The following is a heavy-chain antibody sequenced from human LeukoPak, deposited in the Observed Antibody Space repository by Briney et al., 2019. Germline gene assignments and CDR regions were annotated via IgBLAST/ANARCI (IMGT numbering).Heavy chain of an antibody. Sequence: GGSLRLSCAASGFIFSNYWMQWVRQAPGKGLEWVANIRQDGSETYYVDSVKGRFTISRDNAKNSLYLQMNSLRAEDTAVYYCARDLWYSSSTRVGWEENNDAFDIWGQGTMVTVSS. CDR3: ARDLWYSSSTRVGWEENNDAFDI. CDR1: GFIFSNYW. J-gene: IGHJ3*02. CDR2: IRQDGSET. D-gene: IGHD6-6*01. V-gene: IGHV3-7*01.